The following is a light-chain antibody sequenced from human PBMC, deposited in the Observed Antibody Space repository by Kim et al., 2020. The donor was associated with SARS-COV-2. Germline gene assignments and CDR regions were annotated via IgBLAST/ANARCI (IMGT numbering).Light chain of an antibody. CDR2: GAF. J-gene: IGKJ1*01. CDR1: HNVSNN. Sequence: YPGERATLTCSASHNVSNNLAWYQQSLGQAPRLLIYGAFTRATGIPARFSGGGSGTEFTLTISSLQSEDFAVYYCQQYVNWPQTFGQGTKVDIK. CDR3: QQYVNWPQT. V-gene: IGKV3-15*01.